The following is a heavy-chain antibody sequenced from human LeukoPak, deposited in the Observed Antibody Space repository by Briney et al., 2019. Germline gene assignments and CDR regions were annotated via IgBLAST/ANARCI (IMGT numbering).Heavy chain of an antibody. V-gene: IGHV4-4*02. CDR2: IYHSGST. D-gene: IGHD2-2*01. Sequence: SETLSLTCAVSGGSISSSNWWSWVRQPPGKGLEWIGEIYHSGSTNYNPSLKSRVTISVDKSKNQFSLKLSSVTAADTAVYYCARDSGIVVVPAAVPDYHYGMDVWGQGTTVTVSS. CDR3: ARDSGIVVVPAAVPDYHYGMDV. J-gene: IGHJ6*02. CDR1: GGSISSSNW.